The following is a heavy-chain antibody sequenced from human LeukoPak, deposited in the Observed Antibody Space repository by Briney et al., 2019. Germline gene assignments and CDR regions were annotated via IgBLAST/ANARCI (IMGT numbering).Heavy chain of an antibody. CDR3: AKGDGIAAADWFDP. Sequence: GGSLRLSCAASGFXFSSYGIHWVRQAPGKGLEWVAVISYDGSNKYYADSVKGRFTISRDNSKNTLYLQMNSLRAEDTAVYYCAKGDGIAAADWFDPWGQGTLVTVSS. CDR1: GFXFSSYG. V-gene: IGHV3-30*18. D-gene: IGHD6-13*01. CDR2: ISYDGSNK. J-gene: IGHJ5*02.